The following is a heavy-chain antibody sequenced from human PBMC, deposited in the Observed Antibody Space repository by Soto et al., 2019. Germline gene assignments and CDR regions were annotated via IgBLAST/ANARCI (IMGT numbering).Heavy chain of an antibody. CDR3: AREAEDTGRAMDV. D-gene: IGHD6-19*01. V-gene: IGHV3-66*01. J-gene: IGHJ6*02. CDR1: GFTVSSNY. CDR2: IYSGGST. Sequence: EVQLVESGGGLVQPGGSLRLSCAASGFTVSSNYMSWVRQAPGKGLEWVSVIYSGGSTKYADSVKGRFTISRDNSKNTLDLQMNSLGAEDTAVYYCAREAEDTGRAMDVWGQGTTVTVSS.